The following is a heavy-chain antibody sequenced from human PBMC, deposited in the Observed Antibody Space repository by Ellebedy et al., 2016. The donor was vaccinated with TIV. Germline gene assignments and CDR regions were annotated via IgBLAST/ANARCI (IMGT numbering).Heavy chain of an antibody. V-gene: IGHV3-48*04. CDR1: GFTFTPYA. D-gene: IGHD7-27*01. Sequence: GESLKISCAASGFTFTPYAMNWVRQAPGKGLEWISYISGSSLTIYYADSVKGRFTTSRDNAKNSLFLQMSSLTAEDTAVYYCARDMAWGNERVNDALDIWGQGTMVTVSA. J-gene: IGHJ3*02. CDR2: ISGSSLTI. CDR3: ARDMAWGNERVNDALDI.